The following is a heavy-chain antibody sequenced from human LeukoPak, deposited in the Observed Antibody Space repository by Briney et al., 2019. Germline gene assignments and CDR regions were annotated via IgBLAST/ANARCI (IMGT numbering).Heavy chain of an antibody. V-gene: IGHV4-34*01. Sequence: SENLSLNCAVYGGYFSGYYWSWIRQPPGKGLEWIGEINHSGSTNYNPSLKRRVTISVDTSKNQFSLKLSSVTAADTAVYYCARGGYNSRRDNWFDPWGQGTLVTVSS. CDR2: INHSGST. CDR3: ARGGYNSRRDNWFDP. CDR1: GGYFSGYY. D-gene: IGHD5-12*01. J-gene: IGHJ5*02.